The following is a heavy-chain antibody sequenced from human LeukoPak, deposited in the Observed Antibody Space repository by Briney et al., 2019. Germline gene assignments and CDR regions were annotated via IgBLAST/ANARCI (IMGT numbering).Heavy chain of an antibody. V-gene: IGHV4-59*01. CDR1: GGSISSYY. CDR2: IYYSGST. D-gene: IGHD2-2*01. Sequence: PSETLSLTCTVSGGSISSYYWSWIRQPPGKGLEWIGYIYYSGSTNYNPSLKSRVTISVDTSKNQFSLKLSSVTAADTAVYYCARALGYCSSTSCYLRFDPWGQGTLVTVSS. CDR3: ARALGYCSSTSCYLRFDP. J-gene: IGHJ5*02.